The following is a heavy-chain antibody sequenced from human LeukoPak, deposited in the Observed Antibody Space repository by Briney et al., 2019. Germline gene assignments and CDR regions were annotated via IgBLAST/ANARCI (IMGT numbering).Heavy chain of an antibody. CDR2: ISYDGSNK. J-gene: IGHJ4*02. D-gene: IGHD3-10*01. CDR3: AKVSGSYQYYFDY. V-gene: IGHV3-30*18. Sequence: PGGSLRLSCAASGFTFSSYGMHWVRQASGKGLEWVAVISYDGSNKYYADSVKGRFTISRDNSKNTLYLQMNSLRAEDTAVYYCAKVSGSYQYYFDYWGQGTLVTVSS. CDR1: GFTFSSYG.